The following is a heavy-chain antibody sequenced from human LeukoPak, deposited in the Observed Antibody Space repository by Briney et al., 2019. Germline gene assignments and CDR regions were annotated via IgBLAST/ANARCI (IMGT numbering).Heavy chain of an antibody. CDR1: GGSISDYH. Sequence: PSETLSLTCTVSGGSISDYHWGWIRQAPGKGLEWIGYLYYSENPKYNPSLKSRISISADTSRNHFSLTLRSVNAVDTAMYYCARVHGSGSFGDWGQGTLVIVPS. D-gene: IGHD3-10*01. J-gene: IGHJ4*02. V-gene: IGHV4-59*01. CDR3: ARVHGSGSFGD. CDR2: LYYSENP.